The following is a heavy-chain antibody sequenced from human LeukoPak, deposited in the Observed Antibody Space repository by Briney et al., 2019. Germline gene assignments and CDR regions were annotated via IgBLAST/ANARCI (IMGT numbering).Heavy chain of an antibody. V-gene: IGHV3-9*01. D-gene: IGHD6-19*01. CDR3: ARGNRDSSGFYFYYGMDV. Sequence: GGSLRLSCAASGFTFDDYAMFCVRQAPGRGLEWGSGISCDSLNIGYAASVKGRFTISRDNAKNSVYLQMNSLRADDTALYYCARGNRDSSGFYFYYGMDVWGQGTTVTVSS. J-gene: IGHJ6*02. CDR1: GFTFDDYA. CDR2: ISCDSLNI.